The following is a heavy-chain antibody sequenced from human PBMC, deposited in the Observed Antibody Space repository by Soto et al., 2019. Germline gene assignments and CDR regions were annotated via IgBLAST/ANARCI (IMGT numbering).Heavy chain of an antibody. J-gene: IGHJ5*02. V-gene: IGHV2-5*02. Sequence: QITLKESGPTLVKPTQTLTLTCTFSGFSLSTSGVGVGWIRQPPGKALEWLALIYWDDDKRYSPSLKSRLTSTKDTSKNQVVLTMTNMDPVDTATYYCAHTYSSSSCCWFDPWGQGTLVTVSS. CDR2: IYWDDDK. CDR3: AHTYSSSSCCWFDP. CDR1: GFSLSTSGVG. D-gene: IGHD6-6*01.